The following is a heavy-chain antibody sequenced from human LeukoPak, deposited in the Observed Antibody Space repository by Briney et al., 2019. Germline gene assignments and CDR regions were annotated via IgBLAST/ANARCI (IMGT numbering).Heavy chain of an antibody. Sequence: PGGSLRLSCAASGFSYSDYWMSWVRQPPGKGLEWVANIKEDGSEKYYVDSVKGRITISRDNAQNLLFLQMNSLRADDTAVYFCARFPLDYWGQGTLATVSS. CDR3: ARFPLDY. J-gene: IGHJ4*02. CDR1: GFSYSDYW. V-gene: IGHV3-7*01. CDR2: IKEDGSEK.